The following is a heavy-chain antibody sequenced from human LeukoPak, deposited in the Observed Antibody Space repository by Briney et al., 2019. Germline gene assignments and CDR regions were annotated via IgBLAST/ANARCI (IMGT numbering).Heavy chain of an antibody. J-gene: IGHJ4*02. CDR1: GFTVSSNY. V-gene: IGHV3-53*01. Sequence: PGGSLRLSCAASGFTVSSNYMSWVRQAPGKGLEWVSVIYSGGSTYYADSVKGRFTISGDNSKNTLYLQMNSLGAEDTAVYYCASSLGVVGSFDYWGQGALVTVSS. D-gene: IGHD2-2*01. CDR3: ASSLGVVGSFDY. CDR2: IYSGGST.